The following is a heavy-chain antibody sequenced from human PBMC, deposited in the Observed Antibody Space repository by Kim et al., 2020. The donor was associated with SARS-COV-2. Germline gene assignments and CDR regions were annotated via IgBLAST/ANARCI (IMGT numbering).Heavy chain of an antibody. CDR3: ATEKSGYAFDY. CDR2: ND. D-gene: IGHD3-3*01. V-gene: IGHV3-33*01. J-gene: IGHJ4*02. Sequence: NDCYADSGKGRFTISRDDSINTPYLQMNSLRAEDTALYFCATEKSGYAFDYWGQGTLVTVSS.